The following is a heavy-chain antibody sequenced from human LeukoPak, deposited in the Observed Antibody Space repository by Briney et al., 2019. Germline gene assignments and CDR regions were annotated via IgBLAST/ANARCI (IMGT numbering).Heavy chain of an antibody. Sequence: PGGSLRLSCAASGFTFNIYEMNWVRQAPGKGLEWISHINIDSSSIHYADSMKGRFTISRDNAKNSLYLQMNNLRGEDTAIYYCVRDATLIPGTVYFDYWGQGALVTVSS. CDR1: GFTFNIYE. D-gene: IGHD2-15*01. CDR3: VRDATLIPGTVYFDY. J-gene: IGHJ4*02. CDR2: INIDSSSI. V-gene: IGHV3-48*03.